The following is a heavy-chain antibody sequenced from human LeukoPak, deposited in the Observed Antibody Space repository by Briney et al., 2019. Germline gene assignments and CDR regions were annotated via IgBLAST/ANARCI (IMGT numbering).Heavy chain of an antibody. CDR1: GGSFSGYY. D-gene: IGHD4-17*01. CDR2: INHSGST. V-gene: IGHV4-34*01. J-gene: IGHJ5*02. Sequence: SETLSLTCAVYGGSFSGYYWSWIRQPPGKGLEWIGEINHSGSTNYNPSLKSRVTISVDTSKNQFSLKLSSVTAADTAVYYCARERFGDYVSGWFDPWGQGTLVTVSS. CDR3: ARERFGDYVSGWFDP.